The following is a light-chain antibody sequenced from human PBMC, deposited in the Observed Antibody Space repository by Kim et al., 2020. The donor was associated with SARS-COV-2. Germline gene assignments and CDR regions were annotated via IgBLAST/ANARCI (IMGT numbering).Light chain of an antibody. V-gene: IGLV1-51*01. CDR3: GTWDSSLSAL. J-gene: IGLJ3*02. CDR1: ISNIAINF. CDR2: DNT. Sequence: QSVLTQPPSVSAIPGQNVTISCSGTISNIAINFVSWYQQFPGSAPRLLIYDNTKRPSWIPDRFSGSKSDTSATLGITGLQTGDEADYYCGTWDSSLSALFGGGTQLTVL.